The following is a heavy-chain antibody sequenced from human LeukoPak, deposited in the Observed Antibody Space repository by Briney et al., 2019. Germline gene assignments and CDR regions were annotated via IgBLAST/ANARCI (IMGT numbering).Heavy chain of an antibody. CDR1: GFTFSSYA. CDR3: ALLGRELTLDY. J-gene: IGHJ4*02. V-gene: IGHV3-23*01. Sequence: GGSLRLSCAASGFTFSSYAMSWVRQAPGKGLEWVSTISGSGDSTYYADSVKGRFTISRDNSKNTLHLQMNSLRAEDTAVYYCALLGRELTLDYWGQGTLVTVSS. CDR2: ISGSGDST. D-gene: IGHD1-26*01.